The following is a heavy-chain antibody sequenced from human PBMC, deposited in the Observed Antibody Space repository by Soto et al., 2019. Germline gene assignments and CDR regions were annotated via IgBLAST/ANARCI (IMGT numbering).Heavy chain of an antibody. J-gene: IGHJ2*01. CDR1: GFTFSSYG. Sequence: QVQLVESGGGVVQPGRSLRLSCAASGFTFSSYGMHWVRQAPGKGLEWVAVISYDGSKKDYADSVKGRFTISRDNSKNTLYLQLNSLIADDTAVYYCPRGIEVGATSWHFDIWGRGTLVTVSS. D-gene: IGHD6-19*01. CDR2: ISYDGSKK. V-gene: IGHV3-30*03. CDR3: PRGIEVGATSWHFDI.